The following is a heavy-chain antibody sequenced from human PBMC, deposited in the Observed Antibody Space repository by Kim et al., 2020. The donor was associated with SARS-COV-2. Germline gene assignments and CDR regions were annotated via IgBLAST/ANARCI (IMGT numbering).Heavy chain of an antibody. J-gene: IGHJ4*02. Sequence: SETLSLTCSVSGDSITSYYWSWIRQPPGKGLEWIGYIYYSRDTNYNPSLQSRATISGDSSRNQFSLKLTSVTAADTATSFCARLASTYSSDHDYWGQGIL. CDR3: ARLASTYSSDHDY. V-gene: IGHV4-59*08. CDR1: GDSITSYY. D-gene: IGHD3-10*01. CDR2: IYYSRDT.